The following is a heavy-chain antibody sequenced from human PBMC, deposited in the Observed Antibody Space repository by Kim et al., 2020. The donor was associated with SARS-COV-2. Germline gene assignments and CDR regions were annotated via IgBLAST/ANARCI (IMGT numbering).Heavy chain of an antibody. J-gene: IGHJ4*01. CDR3: ARDHLTWGAAAGSFDW. D-gene: IGHD6-13*01. CDR1: GFAFSRHG. V-gene: IGHV3-33*01. CDR2: IWYDGSNK. Sequence: GGSLRLSCAASGFAFSRHGMHWVRQAPGKGLERVAVIWYDGSNKNYADSVKGRFTISRDNSKNTLYVQMNSLRAEDTAVYYCARDHLTWGAAAGSFDWWG.